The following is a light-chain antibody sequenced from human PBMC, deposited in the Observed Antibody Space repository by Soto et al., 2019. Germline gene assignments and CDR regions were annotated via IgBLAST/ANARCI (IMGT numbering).Light chain of an antibody. V-gene: IGLV2-14*03. Sequence: QSAPTPPASVSWSRGHTVTVSCTGSSSHIGHYVYISWYQQHPVKAPKLIIYHVTYRPSGVSKRYSGSKSGNSASLTITGLQADDEADYYCCSVTASHAYVFGSGTKVTVL. CDR2: HVT. CDR3: CSVTASHAYV. J-gene: IGLJ1*01. CDR1: SSHIGHYVY.